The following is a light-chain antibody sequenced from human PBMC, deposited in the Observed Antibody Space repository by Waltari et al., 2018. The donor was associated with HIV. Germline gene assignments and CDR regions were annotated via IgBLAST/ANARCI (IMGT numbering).Light chain of an antibody. CDR3: SSYAGRNNYV. J-gene: IGLJ1*01. Sequence: QSALTQPPPASGSPGQSVTICCTGTSIDVGGYKYVPWYQQHPGKAPKLMIYEVSKRPSGVPDRFSGSKSGNTASLTVSGLQAEDEADYYCSSYAGRNNYVFGTGTKVTVL. CDR2: EVS. V-gene: IGLV2-8*01. CDR1: SIDVGGYKY.